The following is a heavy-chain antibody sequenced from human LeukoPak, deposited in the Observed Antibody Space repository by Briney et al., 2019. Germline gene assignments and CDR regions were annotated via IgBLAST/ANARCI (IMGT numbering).Heavy chain of an antibody. CDR3: ATFPSGSHLAY. CDR1: GFTFSSYE. CDR2: ISSSGSTI. V-gene: IGHV3-48*03. Sequence: PGGSLRLSCAASGFTFSSYEMNWVRQAPGKGLEWVSYISSSGSTIYYADSVKGRFTISRDNAKNSPYLQMNSLKTEDTAVYYCATFPSGSHLAYWGQGTLVTVSS. D-gene: IGHD1-26*01. J-gene: IGHJ4*02.